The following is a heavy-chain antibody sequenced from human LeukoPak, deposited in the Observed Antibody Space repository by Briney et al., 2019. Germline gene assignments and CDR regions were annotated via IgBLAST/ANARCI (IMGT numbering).Heavy chain of an antibody. J-gene: IGHJ6*03. CDR3: ARWRTGSIYYYYMDV. V-gene: IGHV4-61*02. D-gene: IGHD3/OR15-3a*01. Sequence: SETLSLTCTVSGGSISSGSYYWSWIRQPAGKGLEWIGRIYTSGSTNYNPSLKSRVTISVDTSKNQFSLKLSSVTAADTAVYYCARWRTGSIYYYYMDVWGKGTTVTVSS. CDR1: GGSISSGSYY. CDR2: IYTSGST.